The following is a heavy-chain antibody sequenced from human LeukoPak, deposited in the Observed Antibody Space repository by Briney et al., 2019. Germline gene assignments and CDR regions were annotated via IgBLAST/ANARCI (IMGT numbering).Heavy chain of an antibody. V-gene: IGHV4-61*09. J-gene: IGHJ6*03. CDR1: GGSIRSGSYY. CDR2: IYTRGTT. Sequence: SETLSLTCTVSGGSIRSGSYYWSWIRQPAGKGLEWIGHIYTRGTTNYNPSVKSRVTVSLDTSKNQISLKLSSVTAADTAIYYCARVYTVMGATTVDHYHCYMDVWGKGTTVTVSS. D-gene: IGHD5-18*01. CDR3: ARVYTVMGATTVDHYHCYMDV.